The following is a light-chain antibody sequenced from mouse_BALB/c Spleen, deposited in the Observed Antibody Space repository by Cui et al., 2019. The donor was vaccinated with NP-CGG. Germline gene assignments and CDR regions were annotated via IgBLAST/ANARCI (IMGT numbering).Light chain of an antibody. J-gene: IGLJ1*01. Sequence: AVVTQKYALTTSPGETVTLTCRSSTGAVTTSNYANWVQEKPDHLFTGLIGGTNNRAPGVPARFSGSLIGDKAALTITGTQTEDEAIYFCALWYSNHWLFGGGTKLTVL. CDR3: ALWYSNHWL. CDR2: GTN. V-gene: IGLV1*01. CDR1: TGAVTTSNY.